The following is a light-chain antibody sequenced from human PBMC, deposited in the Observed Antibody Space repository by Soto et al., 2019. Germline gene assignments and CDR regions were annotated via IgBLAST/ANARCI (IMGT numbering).Light chain of an antibody. CDR1: QSISTW. CDR2: SAS. V-gene: IGKV1-5*03. J-gene: IGKJ1*01. Sequence: DIQMTQSPSTLSASVGDRVTITCRASQSISTWLAWYQQKPGKATKLLIYSASDLESGVPSRFSGSGFGTEFTLTITSLQPDDFATYYCQQYNSYSTFGPATFGQGTKVDIK. CDR3: QQYNSYSTFGPAT.